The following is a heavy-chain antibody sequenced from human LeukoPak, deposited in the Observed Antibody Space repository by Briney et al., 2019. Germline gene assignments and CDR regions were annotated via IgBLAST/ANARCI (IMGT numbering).Heavy chain of an antibody. Sequence: GESLKISCKGSGYSFSNFWIGWVRQMPGKGLEWMGIIYPGDSDTRYSPSFQGQVTISVDKSNSTAYLQWSSLEASDTAIYYCGRRVAAVGFNYYGLDVWGQGTTVTVSS. CDR1: GYSFSNFW. D-gene: IGHD6-13*01. V-gene: IGHV5-51*01. J-gene: IGHJ6*02. CDR3: GRRVAAVGFNYYGLDV. CDR2: IYPGDSDT.